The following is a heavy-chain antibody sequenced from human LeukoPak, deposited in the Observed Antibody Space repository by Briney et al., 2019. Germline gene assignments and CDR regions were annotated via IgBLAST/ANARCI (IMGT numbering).Heavy chain of an antibody. V-gene: IGHV4-61*02. J-gene: IGHJ3*02. Sequence: SEPLSLTCTVSGDSISSGDYYWRWIRQPAGKGLEWIGRISSSGSTNYNPSLKSRVTISVDTSKNQFSLKLSSVTAADTAVYFCARGPYSYDSSGAFDIWGQGTMVTVSS. CDR1: GDSISSGDYY. CDR3: ARGPYSYDSSGAFDI. D-gene: IGHD3-22*01. CDR2: ISSSGST.